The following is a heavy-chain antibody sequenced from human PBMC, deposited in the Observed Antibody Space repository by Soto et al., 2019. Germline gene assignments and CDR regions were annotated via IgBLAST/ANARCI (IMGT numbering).Heavy chain of an antibody. CDR3: ARIKFHCSSTSCHPTYYYYYRMDV. Sequence: PGESLKISCNGSGYSFTSYWISWVRQMPGKGLERMGRIDPSDSYTNYSPSFQGHVTISADKSISTAYLQWSSLKASDTAMYYCARIKFHCSSTSCHPTYYYYYRMDVWDQGTTVTVSS. D-gene: IGHD2-2*01. CDR2: IDPSDSYT. J-gene: IGHJ6*02. V-gene: IGHV5-10-1*01. CDR1: GYSFTSYW.